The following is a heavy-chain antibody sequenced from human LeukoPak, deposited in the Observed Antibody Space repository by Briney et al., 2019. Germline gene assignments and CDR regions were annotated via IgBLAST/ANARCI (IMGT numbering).Heavy chain of an antibody. J-gene: IGHJ3*02. V-gene: IGHV4-4*07. CDR2: IYTSGST. Sequence: PSETLSLTCTVSGGSISSYYWSWIRQPAGKGLEWIGRIYTSGSTNYNPSLKSRVTMSVDTSKNQFSLKLSSVTAADTAVYYCARDFIAAAHDAFDIWGQGTMVTVSS. CDR1: GGSISSYY. CDR3: ARDFIAAAHDAFDI. D-gene: IGHD6-13*01.